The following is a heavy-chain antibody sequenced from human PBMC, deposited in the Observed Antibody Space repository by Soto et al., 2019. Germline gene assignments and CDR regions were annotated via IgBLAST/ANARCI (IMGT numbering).Heavy chain of an antibody. CDR2: INVGNGNT. J-gene: IGHJ4*02. Sequence: QVQFVQSGAEVKKPGASVKVSCKTPGYTFTRYHIHWVRQAPGQRLEWMGWINVGNGNTRYSQKFQGRLTLTRDTPGTTAYLELTSLISEDTAVYYCVTPQVYDDCLDSWGQGTLVTVSS. V-gene: IGHV1-3*01. CDR1: GYTFTRYH. D-gene: IGHD2-21*02. CDR3: VTPQVYDDCLDS.